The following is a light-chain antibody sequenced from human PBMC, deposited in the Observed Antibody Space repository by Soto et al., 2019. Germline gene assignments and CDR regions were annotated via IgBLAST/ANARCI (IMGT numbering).Light chain of an antibody. Sequence: EILLTQSPATLSLSPRERATLSCRASPSVSSYLAWYQQKPGQAPRLLIYDASNRATGIPARFSGSGSGTEFTLTISSLQSEDFAVYYCQQYNNWPRRTFGQGTKVDIK. J-gene: IGKJ1*01. CDR3: QQYNNWPRRT. V-gene: IGKV3-11*01. CDR2: DAS. CDR1: PSVSSY.